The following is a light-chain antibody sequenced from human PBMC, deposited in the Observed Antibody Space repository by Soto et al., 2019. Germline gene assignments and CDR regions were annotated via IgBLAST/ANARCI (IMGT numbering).Light chain of an antibody. J-gene: IGKJ1*01. CDR3: QQYSSYLWT. CDR2: GIS. CDR1: QSFSTY. Sequence: DFQMTQSPSSLSASVGDRVTITCRASQSFSTYLAWYQQKPGKVPKLLISGISTLQSGVPSRFSGSGYGTEFTLTISSLQPDDFATYYCQQYSSYLWTFGQGTKVDIK. V-gene: IGKV1-27*01.